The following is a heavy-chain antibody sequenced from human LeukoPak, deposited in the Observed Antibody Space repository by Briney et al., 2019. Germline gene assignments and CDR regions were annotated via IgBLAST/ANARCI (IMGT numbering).Heavy chain of an antibody. V-gene: IGHV4-4*02. J-gene: IGHJ5*02. CDR2: IYHSGST. D-gene: IGHD6-19*01. CDR3: ARGGPQWLGNWFDP. CDR1: GGSISSSNW. Sequence: SETLSLTCAVSGGSISSSNWWSWVRQPPGKGLEWIGEIYHSGSTNYNPSLKGRVTISVDKSKNQFSLKLSSVTAADTAVYYCARGGPQWLGNWFDPWGQGTLVTVSS.